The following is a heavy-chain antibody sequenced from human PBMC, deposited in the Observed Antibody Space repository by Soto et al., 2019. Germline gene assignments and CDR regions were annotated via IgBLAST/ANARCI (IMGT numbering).Heavy chain of an antibody. V-gene: IGHV5-51*01. J-gene: IGHJ4*02. CDR3: ASGSRPTLPFDY. Sequence: GESLKISCKGSGYSFTSHWIGWVRQMPGKGLEWMGIIYPGDSDTRYSPSFQGHVTISADKSIGTAYLQWSSLKAADTAMYYCASGSRPTLPFDYWGQGTLVTVSS. D-gene: IGHD3-10*01. CDR1: GYSFTSHW. CDR2: IYPGDSDT.